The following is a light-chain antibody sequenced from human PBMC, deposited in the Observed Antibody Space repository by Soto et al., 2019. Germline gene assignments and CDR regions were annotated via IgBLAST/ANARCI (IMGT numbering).Light chain of an antibody. J-gene: IGKJ1*01. CDR1: QSVSSY. CDR2: GAS. Sequence: EIVLTQSPCTLSLSPGESTTLSCRASQSVSSYLAWYQQKPGQPPRLLMYGASSRAAGIPDRFSGRGSGTDFTLTISRLEPEDFAVYYCQQFGSSPPTFGQGTKVDIK. V-gene: IGKV3-20*01. CDR3: QQFGSSPPT.